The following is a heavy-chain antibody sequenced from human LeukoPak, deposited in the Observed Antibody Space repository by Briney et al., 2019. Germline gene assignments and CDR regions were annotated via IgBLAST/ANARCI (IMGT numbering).Heavy chain of an antibody. J-gene: IGHJ5*02. CDR3: ARDATVTTIDYWFDP. Sequence: ASVKVSCKASGYTFTSYDINWVRQATGQGLEWMGWMNPNSGNTGYAQKFQGRVTITRNTSISTAYMELSSLRSEDTAVYYCARDATVTTIDYWFDPWGQGTLVTVSS. D-gene: IGHD4-11*01. CDR2: MNPNSGNT. V-gene: IGHV1-8*03. CDR1: GYTFTSYD.